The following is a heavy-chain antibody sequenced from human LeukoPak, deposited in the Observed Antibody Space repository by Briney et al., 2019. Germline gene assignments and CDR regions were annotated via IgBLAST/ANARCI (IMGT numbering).Heavy chain of an antibody. CDR3: ARLSSHYGDYKVDP. CDR1: GGTFGTYG. D-gene: IGHD4-17*01. Sequence: GASVKVSCKASGGTFGTYGISWVRQAPGQGLEWMGGIIPMFGTANYAQKFQGRVTITADKSTSTAYMELSSLRSEDTAVYYCARLSSHYGDYKVDPWGQGTLVTVSS. V-gene: IGHV1-69*06. CDR2: IIPMFGTA. J-gene: IGHJ5*02.